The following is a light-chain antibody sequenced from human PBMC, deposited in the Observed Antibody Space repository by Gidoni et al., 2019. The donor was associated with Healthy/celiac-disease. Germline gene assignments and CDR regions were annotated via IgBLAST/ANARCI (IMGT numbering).Light chain of an antibody. J-gene: IGKJ4*01. CDR1: QSVSSY. CDR3: QQRSNWPPALT. Sequence: EIVLTQTPAPLSLSPGERATLSCRASQSVSSYLAWYQQKPGQAPRLLIYDASNRATGIPARFSGSGSGTDFSLTISILEPEDFAVSNCQQRSNWPPALTFGGXTKVEIK. CDR2: DAS. V-gene: IGKV3-11*01.